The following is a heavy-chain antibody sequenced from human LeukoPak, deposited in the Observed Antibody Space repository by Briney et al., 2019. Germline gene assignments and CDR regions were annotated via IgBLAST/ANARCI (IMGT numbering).Heavy chain of an antibody. D-gene: IGHD6-6*01. V-gene: IGHV4-34*01. CDR2: INHSGST. CDR3: ARETLSSIAARPVDY. CDR1: GGSFSGYY. Sequence: PSETLSLTCAVYGGSFSGYYWRWIRQPPGKGLEWIGEINHSGSTNYNPSLKSRVTISVDTSKNQFSLKLSSVTAADTAVYYCARETLSSIAARPVDYWGQGTLVTVSS. J-gene: IGHJ4*02.